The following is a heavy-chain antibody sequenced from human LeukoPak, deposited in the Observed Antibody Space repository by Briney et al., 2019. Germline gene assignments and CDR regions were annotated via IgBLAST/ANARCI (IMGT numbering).Heavy chain of an antibody. V-gene: IGHV4-38-2*02. J-gene: IGHJ5*02. CDR3: ARGVFYFDSTSNYNWFDP. CDR2: IYHGGST. CDR1: GYSISSGSY. Sequence: SETLSLTCSVSGYSISSGSYWGWIRQPPGQGLEWIGIIYHGGSTYYSPSLKSRVTIALDTSKNQFSLKLSSVTAADTAVYYCARGVFYFDSTSNYNWFDPWGQGTLVTVSS. D-gene: IGHD3-22*01.